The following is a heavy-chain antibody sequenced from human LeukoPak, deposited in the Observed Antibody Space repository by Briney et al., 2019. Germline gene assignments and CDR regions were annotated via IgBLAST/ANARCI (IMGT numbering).Heavy chain of an antibody. CDR2: IYTSGST. V-gene: IGHV4-61*02. J-gene: IGHJ6*03. CDR1: GGSISSGSYY. Sequence: SQTLSLTCTVSGGSISSGSYYWSWIRQPAGKGLEWIGRIYTSGSTNYNPSLKSRVTISVDTSKNQFSLKLSSVTAADTAVYYCARGYDFWPPYYYYMDVWGKGTTVTVSS. D-gene: IGHD3-3*01. CDR3: ARGYDFWPPYYYYMDV.